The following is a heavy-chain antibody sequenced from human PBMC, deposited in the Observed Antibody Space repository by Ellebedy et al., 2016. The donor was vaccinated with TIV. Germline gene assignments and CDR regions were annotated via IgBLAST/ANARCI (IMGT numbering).Heavy chain of an antibody. Sequence: PGGSLRLSCAASGFTFSAYSMNWVRQAPGKGLEWVSYISNSDTIYYADSVRGRFTISRDKAKKSVYLQSNSLRVEETAVYYCARDAIMWIFDSWGQGTLVTVSS. CDR1: GFTFSAYS. CDR3: ARDAIMWIFDS. J-gene: IGHJ4*02. V-gene: IGHV3-48*01. CDR2: ISNSDTI. D-gene: IGHD2-2*02.